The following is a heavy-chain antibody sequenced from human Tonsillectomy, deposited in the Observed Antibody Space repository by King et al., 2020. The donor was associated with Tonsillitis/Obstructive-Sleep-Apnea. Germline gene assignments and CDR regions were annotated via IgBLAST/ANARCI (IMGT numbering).Heavy chain of an antibody. V-gene: IGHV4-34*01. J-gene: IGHJ5*02. Sequence: VQLQQWGAGLLKLSETLSLTCAVYGGSFSGYYWSWIRQPPGKGREWIGEIIHSGSTNFNPSLKSRVTISVDPSKNQFSLKLSSVTAADTAVYYCARGRGIYDILTGFPFDPWGQGTLVTVSS. CDR2: IIHSGST. CDR1: GGSFSGYY. D-gene: IGHD3-9*01. CDR3: ARGRGIYDILTGFPFDP.